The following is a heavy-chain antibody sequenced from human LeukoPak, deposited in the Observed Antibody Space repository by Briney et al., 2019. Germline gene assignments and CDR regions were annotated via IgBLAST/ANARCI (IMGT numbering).Heavy chain of an antibody. CDR2: IKQDGSEK. V-gene: IGHV3-7*01. J-gene: IGHJ5*02. D-gene: IGHD2-2*01. CDR1: GFTFSSYW. CDR3: ARSLGYCSSTSCYFWFDP. Sequence: PGGSLRLSCAASGFTFSSYWMSWVRQAPGKGLEWVANIKQDGSEKYYVDSVKGRLTISRDNAKNSLYLQMNSLRAEDTAVYYCARSLGYCSSTSCYFWFDPWGQGTLVTVSS.